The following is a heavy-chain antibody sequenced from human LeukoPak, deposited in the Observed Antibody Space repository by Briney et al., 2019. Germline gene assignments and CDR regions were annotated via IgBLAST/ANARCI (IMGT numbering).Heavy chain of an antibody. CDR1: GVSISSYY. J-gene: IGHJ6*03. V-gene: IGHV4-59*08. CDR2: IYYTGTT. CDR3: ARLDANNYYYYMDF. Sequence: SETLSLTCTVSGVSISSYYWSWIRQPPGKGPEWIGYIYYTGTTNYNSSLKSRVTISADTSKNQFSLKLSSVTAADTAVYYCARLDANNYYYYMDFWGKGTTVTVSS. D-gene: IGHD3-9*01.